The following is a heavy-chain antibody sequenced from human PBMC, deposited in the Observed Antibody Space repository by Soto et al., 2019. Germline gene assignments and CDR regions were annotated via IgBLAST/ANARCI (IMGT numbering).Heavy chain of an antibody. CDR1: GFTFRDHY. J-gene: IGHJ6*01. CDR3: TRGLLGGAPSYTFHGRDV. V-gene: IGHV3-72*01. D-gene: IGHD1-26*01. CDR2: SQNRVNSHTT. Sequence: EVQLVESGGGLVQPGGSLRLSCAAAGFTFRDHYMDWVRQAPGKGLEWVARSQNRVNSHTTDYAASVKGRFTISRDESKTSLYPQMNSLKTEDTAVYYCTRGLLGGAPSYTFHGRDVWGQGTRVTVSP.